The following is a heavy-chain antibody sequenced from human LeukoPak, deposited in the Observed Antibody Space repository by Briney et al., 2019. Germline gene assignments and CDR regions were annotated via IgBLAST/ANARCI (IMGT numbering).Heavy chain of an antibody. Sequence: ASVKVSCKASGGTFSSYAISWVRQAPGQGLEWMGRVIPILGIANYAQKFQGRVTITADKSTSTAYMELSSLRSEDTAVYYCAPGAITGTTSDYWGQGTLVTVSS. J-gene: IGHJ4*02. CDR3: APGAITGTTSDY. CDR2: VIPILGIA. D-gene: IGHD1-7*01. V-gene: IGHV1-69*04. CDR1: GGTFSSYA.